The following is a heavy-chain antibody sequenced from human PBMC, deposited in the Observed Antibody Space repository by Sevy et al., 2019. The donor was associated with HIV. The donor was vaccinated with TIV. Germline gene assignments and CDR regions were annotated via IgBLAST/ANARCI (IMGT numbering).Heavy chain of an antibody. CDR2: ISSSSTI. CDR3: ARVHPDEHYFDY. V-gene: IGHV3-48*02. J-gene: IGHJ4*02. Sequence: GGSLRLSCAASGFTFSSYSMNWVRQAPGKGLEWVSYISSSSTIYYADSVKGRFTISRDNAKNSLCLQMNSLRDEDTAVYYCARVHPDEHYFDYWGQGTLVTVSS. CDR1: GFTFSSYS.